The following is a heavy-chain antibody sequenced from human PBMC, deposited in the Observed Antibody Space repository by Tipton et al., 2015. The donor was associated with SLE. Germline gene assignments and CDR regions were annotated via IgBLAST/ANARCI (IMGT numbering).Heavy chain of an antibody. CDR1: GGSVSSGSYY. V-gene: IGHV4-61*01. J-gene: IGHJ4*02. Sequence: TLSLTCTVSGGSVSSGSYYWSWIRQPPGKGLEWIGYFYYSGSTNYNPSLKSRVTISVDTSKNQFSLKLSSVTAADTAVYYCARGGGAAGTGVDYWGQGTLVTVSS. CDR2: FYYSGST. CDR3: ARGGGAAGTGVDY. D-gene: IGHD6-13*01.